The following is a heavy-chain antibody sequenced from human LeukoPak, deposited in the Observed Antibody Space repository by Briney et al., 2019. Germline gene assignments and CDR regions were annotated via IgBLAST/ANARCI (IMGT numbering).Heavy chain of an antibody. Sequence: GGSLRLSCAASGFTFSNAWMSWVRQAPGKGLEWLAIISYDGSNKYYADSVKGRFTISRDNSKNTLYLQMNSLRAEDTALYYCARAYHQPLWSRFDYWGQGTLVTVSS. J-gene: IGHJ4*02. CDR2: ISYDGSNK. CDR1: GFTFSNAW. D-gene: IGHD3-3*01. V-gene: IGHV3-30*03. CDR3: ARAYHQPLWSRFDY.